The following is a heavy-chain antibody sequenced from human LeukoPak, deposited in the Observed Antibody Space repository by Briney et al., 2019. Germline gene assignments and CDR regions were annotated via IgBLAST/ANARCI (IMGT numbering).Heavy chain of an antibody. CDR2: ISYDGSNK. Sequence: GGSLRLSCAASGFTFSSYGMHWVRQAPGEGLEWVAVISYDGSNKYYADSVKGRFTISRDNSKNTLYLQMNSLRAEDTAVYYCAKPITFGGVSLSDYWGQGTLVTVSS. J-gene: IGHJ4*02. CDR1: GFTFSSYG. CDR3: AKPITFGGVSLSDY. V-gene: IGHV3-30*18. D-gene: IGHD3-16*01.